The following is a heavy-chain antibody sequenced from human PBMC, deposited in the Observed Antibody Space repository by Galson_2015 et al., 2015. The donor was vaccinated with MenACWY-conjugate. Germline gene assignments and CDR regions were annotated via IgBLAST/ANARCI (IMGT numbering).Heavy chain of an antibody. CDR3: VRQQSHQGRLAQ. V-gene: IGHV3-7*03. CDR1: GFTFSSYW. D-gene: IGHD6-25*01. J-gene: IGHJ4*02. CDR2: IKKDGSER. Sequence: PLRLSCAASGFTFSSYWMSWVRQAPGQGLEWVAKIKKDGSERYYVDSVKGRFTIYRDNANNSLYLQMNSLRDEDTAVYYCVRQQSHQGRLAQWGQGTLCAVSS.